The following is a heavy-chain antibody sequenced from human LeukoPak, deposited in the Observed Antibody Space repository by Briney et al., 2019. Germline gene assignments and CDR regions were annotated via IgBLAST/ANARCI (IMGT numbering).Heavy chain of an antibody. CDR2: IDHSGSA. V-gene: IGHV4-34*01. Sequence: SETLSLTCGVYGGSFGAYYWSWVRQPPGKGLEWIGEIDHSGSANYNSSLKPRVTLSVDTSKKTFSLRLTSVTAADTAVYFCARVRTSSLLGYFYMDAWGKGATVTVSS. CDR3: ARVRTSSLLGYFYMDA. CDR1: GGSFGAYY. J-gene: IGHJ6*03. D-gene: IGHD2-2*01.